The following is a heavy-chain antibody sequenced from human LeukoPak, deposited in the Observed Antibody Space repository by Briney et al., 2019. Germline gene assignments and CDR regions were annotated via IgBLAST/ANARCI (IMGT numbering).Heavy chain of an antibody. J-gene: IGHJ3*02. Sequence: PSETLSLTCAVYGGSFSGYYWSWIRQPPGKGLEWIGEINHSGSTNYNLSLKSRVTISADTSKNQFSLKLSSVTAADTAVYYCASRRRRGAFDIWGQGTMVTVSS. CDR2: INHSGST. CDR1: GGSFSGYY. D-gene: IGHD1-1*01. CDR3: ASRRRRGAFDI. V-gene: IGHV4-34*01.